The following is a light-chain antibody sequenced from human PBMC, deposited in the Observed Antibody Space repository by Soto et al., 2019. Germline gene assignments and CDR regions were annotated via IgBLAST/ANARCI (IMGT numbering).Light chain of an antibody. CDR3: QQCHTYSCT. CDR2: RAS. Sequence: DVQMTQSPSTVSASVGDRVTITCRARQSISDSLACYHHKPGTGPKLLIYRASSLKSGVPSRFTGSGFGTEFSLPITILQPDDFGTYCCQQCHTYSCTFGQGTKVEIK. V-gene: IGKV1-5*03. CDR1: QSISDS. J-gene: IGKJ1*01.